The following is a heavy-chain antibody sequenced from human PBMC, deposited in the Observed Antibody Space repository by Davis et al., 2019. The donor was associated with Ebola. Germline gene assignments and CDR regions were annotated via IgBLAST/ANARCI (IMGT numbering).Heavy chain of an antibody. CDR2: ISGGGIST. D-gene: IGHD2-21*01. Sequence: GESLKISCAASGFTFSSYSMNWVRQTPGKGLEWVSAISGGGISTYYADSVKGRFTISRDNAKNTVFLQMNSLRAEDTALYYCARGLWPSAFDYWGQGTLVTVSS. CDR3: ARGLWPSAFDY. V-gene: IGHV3-21*01. J-gene: IGHJ4*02. CDR1: GFTFSSYS.